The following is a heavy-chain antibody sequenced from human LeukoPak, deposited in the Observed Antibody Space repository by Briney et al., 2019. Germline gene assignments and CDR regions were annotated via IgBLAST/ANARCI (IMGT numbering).Heavy chain of an antibody. CDR3: ARRPGEYGGNDFDY. Sequence: SETLSLTCTVSGGSISGSYWSWIRQPTGRGLEWLGRIYTTGSTYYNPSLQSRVTMSIDTSKNQFSLRLSSVTAADTAVYYCARRPGEYGGNDFDYWGQGTLVTVSS. CDR1: GGSISGSY. D-gene: IGHD4/OR15-4a*01. CDR2: IYTTGST. V-gene: IGHV4-4*07. J-gene: IGHJ4*02.